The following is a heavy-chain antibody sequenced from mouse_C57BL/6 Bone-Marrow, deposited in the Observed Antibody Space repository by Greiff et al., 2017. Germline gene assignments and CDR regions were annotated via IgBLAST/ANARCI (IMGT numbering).Heavy chain of an antibody. CDR2: IDPSDSYT. CDR3: ARGLGFDY. V-gene: IGHV1-59*01. CDR1: GYTFTSYW. J-gene: IGHJ2*01. D-gene: IGHD3-3*01. Sequence: VQLQQPGAELVRPGTSVKLSCKASGYTFTSYWMHWVKQRPGQGLEWMGVIDPSDSYTNYNQKFKGKATLTVDTSSSTAYMQLSSLTSEDSAVYYCARGLGFDYWGQGTTLTVSS.